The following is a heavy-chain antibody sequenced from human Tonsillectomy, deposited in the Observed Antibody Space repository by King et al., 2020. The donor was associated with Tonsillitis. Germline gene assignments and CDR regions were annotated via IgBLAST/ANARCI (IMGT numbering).Heavy chain of an antibody. CDR2: IIPFFGTT. V-gene: IGHV1-69*01. CDR1: GGTFSSYA. CDR3: AREVFNWNDASLLRWFDP. Sequence: VQLVESGAEVKKPGSSVKVSCTASGGTFSSYALSWVRQAPGQGLEWMGGIIPFFGTTNYAQKFQGRVSITADEVTSTVYIELSSLRSEDTAVYYCAREVFNWNDASLLRWFDPWGQGTLVSVSS. J-gene: IGHJ5*02. D-gene: IGHD1-1*01.